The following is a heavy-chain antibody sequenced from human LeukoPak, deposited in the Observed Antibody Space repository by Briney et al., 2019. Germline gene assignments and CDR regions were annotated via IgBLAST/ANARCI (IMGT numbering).Heavy chain of an antibody. CDR1: GYTFTGYY. J-gene: IGHJ4*02. CDR2: INPNSGGT. V-gene: IGHV1-2*02. D-gene: IGHD1-26*01. CDR3: ATPKEGESGSYNY. Sequence: ASVKVSCKASGYTFTGYYMHWVRQAPGQGLEWMGWINPNSGGTNYAQKFQGRVTMTRDTSISTAYMELSRLRSDDTAVYYCATPKEGESGSYNYWGQGTLVTVSS.